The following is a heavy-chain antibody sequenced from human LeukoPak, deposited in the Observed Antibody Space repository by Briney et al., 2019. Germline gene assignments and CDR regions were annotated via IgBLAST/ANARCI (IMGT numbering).Heavy chain of an antibody. D-gene: IGHD1-26*01. J-gene: IGHJ4*02. Sequence: GGSLRLSCSASRFTFSTYTMNWVRQAPGRGLEWISSIDLSSTYIYYADSVKGRFTVSRDNAQNSLYLQLNSLKAEDTAVYYCAKDFIAMSEWEPLGDWGQGTLVTVSS. CDR2: IDLSSTYI. CDR1: RFTFSTYT. V-gene: IGHV3-21*01. CDR3: AKDFIAMSEWEPLGD.